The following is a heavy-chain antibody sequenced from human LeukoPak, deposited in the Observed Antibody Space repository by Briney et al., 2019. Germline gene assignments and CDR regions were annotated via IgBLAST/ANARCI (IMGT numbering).Heavy chain of an antibody. V-gene: IGHV3-30*02. CDR3: ARDYYDSSGYYYMDY. Sequence: PGGSLRLSCAASGFTFSSYGTHWVRQAPGKGLEWVAFIRYDGSNKYYADSVKGRFTISRDNAKNSLYLQMNSLRAEDTAVYYCARDYYDSSGYYYMDYWGQGTLVTVSS. CDR1: GFTFSSYG. D-gene: IGHD3-22*01. J-gene: IGHJ4*02. CDR2: IRYDGSNK.